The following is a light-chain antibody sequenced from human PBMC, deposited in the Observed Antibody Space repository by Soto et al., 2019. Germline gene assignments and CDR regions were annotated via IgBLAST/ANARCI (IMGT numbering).Light chain of an antibody. CDR1: QDVSRY. Sequence: DIQLTQSPSFLSASVGDRVTITCRASQDVSRYLAWYQQKPGKAPNLLIYAASTLRSGVPSRFSGSGSETEFTLTISSLQPEDFVTYYCQQLNSYVFAFGPGTKVDNK. V-gene: IGKV1-9*01. J-gene: IGKJ3*01. CDR3: QQLNSYVFA. CDR2: AAS.